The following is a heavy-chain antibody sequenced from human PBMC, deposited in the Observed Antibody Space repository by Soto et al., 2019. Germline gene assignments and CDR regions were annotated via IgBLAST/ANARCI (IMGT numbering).Heavy chain of an antibody. Sequence: EVQLVESGGGLVQPGGSLRLSCAASGFTFSSYSMNWVRQAPGKGLEWVSYISSSSSTIYYAESVKGRFTISRDNAKNSLYLQMNSLRAEDTAVYYCARDIPLTEIQIAGLYNWFDPWGQGTLVTVSS. J-gene: IGHJ5*02. CDR1: GFTFSSYS. CDR2: ISSSSSTI. CDR3: ARDIPLTEIQIAGLYNWFDP. V-gene: IGHV3-48*01. D-gene: IGHD2-15*01.